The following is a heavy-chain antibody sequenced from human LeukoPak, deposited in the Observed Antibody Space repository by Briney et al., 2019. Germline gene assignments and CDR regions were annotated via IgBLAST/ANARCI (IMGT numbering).Heavy chain of an antibody. Sequence: GGSLRLSCAASGFTFTSYAMSWVRQAPGKGLEWVSSISGSGGSTYYADSVKGRFTISRDNSKNTLYLQMNSLRVEDTAVYYCWKVLGQWLFKGGGFDYWGQGTLVTVSS. CDR1: GFTFTSYA. CDR2: ISGSGGST. V-gene: IGHV3-23*01. CDR3: WKVLGQWLFKGGGFDY. J-gene: IGHJ4*02. D-gene: IGHD6-19*01.